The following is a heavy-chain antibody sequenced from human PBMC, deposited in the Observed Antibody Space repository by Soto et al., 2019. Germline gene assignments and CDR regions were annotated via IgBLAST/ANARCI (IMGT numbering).Heavy chain of an antibody. D-gene: IGHD6-13*01. V-gene: IGHV5-10-1*01. CDR2: IDPSDSYT. J-gene: IGHJ4*02. CDR1: GYSFTRYW. Sequence: EVQLVQSGAEVKKPGESLRISCKGSGYSFTRYWISWVRQMPGKGLEWMGRIDPSDSYTNYSPSFQGHVTISADKSTSTAYLRWSSLKAPDTAMYYCARLQAAAGDNDLTFDHWGQGTLFTVSS. CDR3: ARLQAAAGDNDLTFDH.